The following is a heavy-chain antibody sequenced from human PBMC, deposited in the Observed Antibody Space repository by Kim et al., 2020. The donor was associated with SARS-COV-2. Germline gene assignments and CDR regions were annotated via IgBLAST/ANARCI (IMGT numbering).Heavy chain of an antibody. CDR3: ATGYIHAYEI. V-gene: IGHV3-74*01. CDR2: TST. D-gene: IGHD5-18*01. Sequence: TSTRYADSVRGRFTISRDNARNTVYLQVDSLRVEDTALYFCATGYIHAYEIWGQGTLVTVSS. J-gene: IGHJ4*02.